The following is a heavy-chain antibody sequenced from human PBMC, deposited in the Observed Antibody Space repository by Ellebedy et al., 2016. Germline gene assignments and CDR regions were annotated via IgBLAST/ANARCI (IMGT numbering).Heavy chain of an antibody. V-gene: IGHV3-66*01. Sequence: GGSLRISCAASGFTVSSNYMSWVRQAPGKGLEWVSVIYSGGSTYYADSVKGRFTISRDNSKNTLYLQMNSLRAEDTAVYYCAREDAVGRAFDIWGQGTMVTVSS. CDR2: IYSGGST. D-gene: IGHD6-19*01. CDR3: AREDAVGRAFDI. CDR1: GFTVSSNY. J-gene: IGHJ3*02.